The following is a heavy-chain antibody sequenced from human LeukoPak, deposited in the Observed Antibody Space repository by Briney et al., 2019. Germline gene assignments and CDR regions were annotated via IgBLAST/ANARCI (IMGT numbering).Heavy chain of an antibody. CDR3: ARSYSSGRYGMDV. CDR1: GFTFSSYE. D-gene: IGHD6-19*01. V-gene: IGHV3-21*01. Sequence: GGSLRLSCAASGFTFSSYEMNWVRQAPGQGLEWVSCISSSSSYKYYADSVMGRFTISRDNGKNSLYLQMNSLRAEDTAVYYCARSYSSGRYGMDVWGQGTTVTVSS. CDR2: ISSSSSYK. J-gene: IGHJ6*02.